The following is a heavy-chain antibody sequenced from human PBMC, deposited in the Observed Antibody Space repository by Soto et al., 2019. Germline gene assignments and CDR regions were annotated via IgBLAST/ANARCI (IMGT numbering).Heavy chain of an antibody. CDR2: IYYSGST. J-gene: IGHJ4*02. Sequence: QVQLQESGPGLVKPSQTLSLTCTVSGGSISSGGYYWSWIRQHPGKGLEWIGYIYYSGSTYYNPSLKSRVTISVDTTKNQFSLKLSSVTAADTAVYYCARVRKPAEAGEFYFDYWGQGTLVTVSS. CDR1: GGSISSGGYY. D-gene: IGHD3-16*01. CDR3: ARVRKPAEAGEFYFDY. V-gene: IGHV4-31*03.